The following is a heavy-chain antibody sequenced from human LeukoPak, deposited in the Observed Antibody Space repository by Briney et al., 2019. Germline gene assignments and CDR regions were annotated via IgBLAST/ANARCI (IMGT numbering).Heavy chain of an antibody. D-gene: IGHD1-1*01. CDR1: GFTFSSYA. CDR2: ISNDGSNK. CDR3: TRDTGYYYYMDV. Sequence: GGSLRLSCAASGFTFSSYAMHWVRQAPGKGLEWVAVISNDGSNKYYADSVKGRFTISRDNSKNTLYLQMNSLKTEDTAVYYCTRDTGYYYYMDVWGKGTTVTVSS. V-gene: IGHV3-30*04. J-gene: IGHJ6*03.